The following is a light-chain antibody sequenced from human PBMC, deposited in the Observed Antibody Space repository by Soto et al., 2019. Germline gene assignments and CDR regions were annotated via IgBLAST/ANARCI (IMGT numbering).Light chain of an antibody. CDR1: HSVTTH. CDR2: DAS. J-gene: IGKJ5*01. Sequence: EIVLTQSPDTLSLSPGERATLSCWASHSVTTHLAWFQQRPGQTHRLLIYDASTRAPGIPARFSGRGSGADFTLTISSLEPEDFAVYYCQQRSDSITFGQGTRLEIK. CDR3: QQRSDSIT. V-gene: IGKV3-11*01.